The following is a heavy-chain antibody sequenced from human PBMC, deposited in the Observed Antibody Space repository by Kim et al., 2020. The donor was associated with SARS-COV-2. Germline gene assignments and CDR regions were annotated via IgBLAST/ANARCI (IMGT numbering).Heavy chain of an antibody. CDR3: ARDLIPAGSLAVAGSSDY. CDR1: GFTFSSYG. Sequence: GGSLRLSCAASGFTFSSYGMHWVRQAPGKGLEWVAVIWYDGSNKYYADSVKGRFTISRDNSKNTLYLQMNSLRAEDTAVYYCARDLIPAGSLAVAGSSDYWGQGTLVTVSS. D-gene: IGHD6-19*01. CDR2: IWYDGSNK. V-gene: IGHV3-33*08. J-gene: IGHJ4*02.